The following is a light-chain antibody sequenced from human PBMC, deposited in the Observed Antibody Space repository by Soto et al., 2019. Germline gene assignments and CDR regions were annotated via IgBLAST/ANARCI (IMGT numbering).Light chain of an antibody. Sequence: EIEVTQSPATLSLSPGERATLSCRTSQSVGSYLAWYQKKPGQAPRLLIYNASNRATGIPARFSGGGSVRDFTLTISSLEPEDFAVYYCQQLSNWPPLTFGGGTKVEI. CDR2: NAS. CDR1: QSVGSY. CDR3: QQLSNWPPLT. V-gene: IGKV3-11*02. J-gene: IGKJ4*01.